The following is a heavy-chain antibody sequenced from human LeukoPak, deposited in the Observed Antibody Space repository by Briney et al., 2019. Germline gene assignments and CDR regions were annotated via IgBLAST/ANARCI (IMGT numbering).Heavy chain of an antibody. CDR3: ARWGYYYGSGSYYMYAVDY. D-gene: IGHD3-10*01. CDR1: GFTFTSYE. J-gene: IGHJ4*02. CDR2: ISSSGSTI. Sequence: GGSLRLSCAASGFTFTSYEMNWVRQAPGKGLEWVSYISSSGSTIYYAESVKGRFTTSRDNAKNSLYLQMNSLRAEDTAVYYCARWGYYYGSGSYYMYAVDYWGQGTLVTVSS. V-gene: IGHV3-48*03.